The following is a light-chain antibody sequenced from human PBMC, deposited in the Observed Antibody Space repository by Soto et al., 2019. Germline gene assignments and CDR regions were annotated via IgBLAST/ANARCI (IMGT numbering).Light chain of an antibody. Sequence: QPVLTQPPSASGTPGQRVTISCSGSSSNIGSNYVYWYQQLPGTAPKLLIYRYNQRPSGVPDRFSGSKSGTSASLAISGLRSEDEADYYCAAWDDSLSALVFGGGTKVTVL. CDR1: SSNIGSNY. CDR3: AAWDDSLSALV. CDR2: RYN. V-gene: IGLV1-47*01. J-gene: IGLJ2*01.